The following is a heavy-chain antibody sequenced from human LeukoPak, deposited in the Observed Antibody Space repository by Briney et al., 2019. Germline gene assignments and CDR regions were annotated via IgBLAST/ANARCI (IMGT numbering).Heavy chain of an antibody. V-gene: IGHV5-51*01. D-gene: IGHD4-17*01. CDR1: GYNFTNYW. CDR2: IYPGDSDT. J-gene: IGHJ4*02. Sequence: GESLKISCEGSGYNFTNYWIGWVRQMPGKGLEWMGIIYPGDSDTRYSPSFQGQVTISADKSISTAYLQWSSLKASDTAMYYCARLGSYGDLTFDYWGQGTLVTVSS. CDR3: ARLGSYGDLTFDY.